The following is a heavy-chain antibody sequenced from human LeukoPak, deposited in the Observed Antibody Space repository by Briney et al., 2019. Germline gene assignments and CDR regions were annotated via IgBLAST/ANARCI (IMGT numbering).Heavy chain of an antibody. CDR1: GGSISSGGYY. CDR3: ARESPTPWGAFDI. J-gene: IGHJ3*02. CDR2: IYYSGST. Sequence: SETLSLTCTVSGGSISSGGYYWSWIRQHPGKGLEWIGYIYYSGSTYYNPSLKSRVTISVDTSKNQFSLKLSSVTAADTAVYYCARESPTPWGAFDIWGQGTMVTVSS. D-gene: IGHD3-16*01. V-gene: IGHV4-31*03.